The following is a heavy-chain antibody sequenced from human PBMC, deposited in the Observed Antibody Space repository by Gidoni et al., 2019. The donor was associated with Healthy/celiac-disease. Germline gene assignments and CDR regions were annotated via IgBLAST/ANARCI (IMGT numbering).Heavy chain of an antibody. D-gene: IGHD3-3*01. V-gene: IGHV5-10-1*03. J-gene: IGHJ4*02. Sequence: EVQLVQSGAEVKKPGESLRISCKGSGYRFTSYWISWVRQMPGKGLEWMGRIDPSDSYTNYSPSFQGHVTISADKSISTAYLQWSSLKASDTAMYYCARHYRATIFGVVIMDYWGQGTLVTVSS. CDR2: IDPSDSYT. CDR3: ARHYRATIFGVVIMDY. CDR1: GYRFTSYW.